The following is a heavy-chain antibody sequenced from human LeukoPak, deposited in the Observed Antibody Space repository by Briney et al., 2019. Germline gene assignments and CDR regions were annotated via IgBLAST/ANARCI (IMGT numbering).Heavy chain of an antibody. Sequence: GASVKVSCKASGYTFLRYDINWVRQAPGQGPEWMGWMNPHTGSTGLAQKLQGRLTMTSNKAVDTAYMELSSLKSDDTAVYFCARGLLRDLKYFDRLLNPYFDTWGQGALVTVSS. CDR2: MNPHTGST. V-gene: IGHV1-8*01. D-gene: IGHD3-9*01. CDR1: GYTFLRYD. J-gene: IGHJ5*02. CDR3: ARGLLRDLKYFDRLLNPYFDT.